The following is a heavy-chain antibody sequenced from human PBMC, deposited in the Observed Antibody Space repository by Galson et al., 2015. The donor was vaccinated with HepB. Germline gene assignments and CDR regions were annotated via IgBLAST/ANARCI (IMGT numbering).Heavy chain of an antibody. CDR1: GGTFSTYA. CDR3: ARGLNYYDSSGYQSFDY. V-gene: IGHV1-69*05. D-gene: IGHD3-22*01. J-gene: IGHJ4*02. CDR2: IIPIFGTG. Sequence: SVKVSCKASGGTFSTYAINWVRQAPGQGLEWMGGIIPIFGTGNYAQKFQGRVTITRDTSASTAYMELSSLRSEDTAVYYCARGLNYYDSSGYQSFDYWGQGTLVTVSS.